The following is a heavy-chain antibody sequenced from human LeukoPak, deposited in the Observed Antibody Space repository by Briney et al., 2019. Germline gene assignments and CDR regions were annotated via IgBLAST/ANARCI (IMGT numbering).Heavy chain of an antibody. J-gene: IGHJ6*03. CDR3: ARVRESVAERNYYMDV. CDR2: IYYSGST. D-gene: IGHD5-12*01. V-gene: IGHV4-61*01. Sequence: SETLSLTCTVSGYSISSGYLWGWIRQPPGKGLEWIGYIYYSGSTNYNPSLKGRVTISVDTSKNQFSLKLSSVTAADTAVYYCARVRESVAERNYYMDVWGKGTTVTISS. CDR1: GYSISSGYL.